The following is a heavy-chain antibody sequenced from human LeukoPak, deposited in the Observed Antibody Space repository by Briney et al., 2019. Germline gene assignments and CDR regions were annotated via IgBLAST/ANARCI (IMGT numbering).Heavy chain of an antibody. V-gene: IGHV3-7*01. D-gene: IGHD2-21*02. CDR1: GFTFSSYW. CDR2: IKEDGSEK. CDR3: ARKGDWSYNDH. Sequence: GGSLRLSCAASGFTFSSYWMTWVRQAPGKGLEWVANIKEDGSEKYYVDSVKGRFTLSRDNAKNSLYLQMNSLRAEDTAVYYCARKGDWSYNDHWGQGPLVTVSS. J-gene: IGHJ4*02.